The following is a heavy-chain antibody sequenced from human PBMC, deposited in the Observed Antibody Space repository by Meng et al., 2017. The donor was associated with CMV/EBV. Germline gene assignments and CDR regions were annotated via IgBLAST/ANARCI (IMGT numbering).Heavy chain of an antibody. CDR1: GDSISSYY. D-gene: IGHD2-8*01. J-gene: IGHJ5*02. Sequence: QVQLQQSGPGLVKPSETLSLTCTVSGDSISSYYWSWIRQPPGKGLEWIGYIYYSGSTNYNPSLKSRVTISVDTSKNQFSLKLSSVTAADTAVYYCARLHPLSYCTNGVCSGPWFDPWGQGTLVTVSS. V-gene: IGHV4-59*01. CDR3: ARLHPLSYCTNGVCSGPWFDP. CDR2: IYYSGST.